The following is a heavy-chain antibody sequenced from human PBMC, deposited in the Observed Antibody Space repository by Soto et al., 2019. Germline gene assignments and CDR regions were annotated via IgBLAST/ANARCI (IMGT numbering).Heavy chain of an antibody. CDR2: IRSKANSYAT. D-gene: IGHD3-22*01. CDR1: GFTFSGSA. V-gene: IGHV3-73*02. CDR3: TRPSSDYDSSGYYFDY. J-gene: IGHJ4*02. Sequence: EVQLVESGGGLVQPGGSLKLSCAASGFTFSGSAMHWVRQASGKGLEWVGRIRSKANSYATAYAASVKGRFTISRDDSKNTAYLQMNSLKTEDTAVYYCTRPSSDYDSSGYYFDYWGQGTLVTVSS.